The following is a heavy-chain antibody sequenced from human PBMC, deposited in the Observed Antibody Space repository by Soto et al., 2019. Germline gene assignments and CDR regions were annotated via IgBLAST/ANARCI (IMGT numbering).Heavy chain of an antibody. CDR3: ARDYYESGGYFDC. D-gene: IGHD3-22*01. Sequence: SQTLSLTYAISGDNVSSNSAACNWIRRSPSRGLEWLGRTYYRSKWNTDYAVSVNSRITISPDTSKNQFSLQLKSVTPEDTGVYYCARDYYESGGYFDCWGQGNLVTVPS. CDR1: GDNVSSNSAA. CDR2: TYYRSKWNT. V-gene: IGHV6-1*01. J-gene: IGHJ4*02.